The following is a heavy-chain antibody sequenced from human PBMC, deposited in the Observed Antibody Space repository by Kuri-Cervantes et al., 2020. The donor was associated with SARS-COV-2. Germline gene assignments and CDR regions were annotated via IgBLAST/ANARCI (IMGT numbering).Heavy chain of an antibody. CDR1: GFTFGDYA. CDR2: INHSGST. D-gene: IGHD6-6*01. J-gene: IGHJ5*02. CDR3: ARVLASSSSYDWFDP. Sequence: ESLKISCTASGFTFGDYAMSWVRQAPGKGLEWIGEINHSGSTNYNPSLKSRVTISVDTSKNQFSLKLSSVTAADTAVYYCARVLASSSSYDWFDPWGQGTLVPSPQ. V-gene: IGHV4-34*01.